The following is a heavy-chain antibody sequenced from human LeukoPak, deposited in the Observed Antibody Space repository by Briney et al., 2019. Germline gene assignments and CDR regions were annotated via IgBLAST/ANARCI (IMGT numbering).Heavy chain of an antibody. CDR2: IIPILGIA. D-gene: IGHD2-2*01. CDR3: NIVVVPAAIVGMGSYTQIFDY. CDR1: GGTFSSYA. V-gene: IGHV1-69*04. J-gene: IGHJ4*02. Sequence: ASVKVSCKASGGTFSSYAISWVRQAPGQGLEWMGRIIPILGIANYAQKFQGRVTITADKSTSTAYMELSSLRSEDTAVYYCNIVVVPAAIVGMGSYTQIFDYWGQGTLVTVSS.